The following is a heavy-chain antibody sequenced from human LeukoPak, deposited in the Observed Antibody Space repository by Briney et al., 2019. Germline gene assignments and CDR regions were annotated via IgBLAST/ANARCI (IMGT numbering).Heavy chain of an antibody. CDR2: TRNKANSYTT. Sequence: PGGSLRLSCAASGFTFSDPYMDWVRQAPGKGLEWVGRTRNKANSYTTEYAASVKGRFTISRDDSKNSLYLQMNSLKTEDTAVYYCARGGYDFWSGYSDPTYYYYGMDVWGQGTTVTVSS. D-gene: IGHD3-3*01. V-gene: IGHV3-72*01. CDR1: GFTFSDPY. CDR3: ARGGYDFWSGYSDPTYYYYGMDV. J-gene: IGHJ6*02.